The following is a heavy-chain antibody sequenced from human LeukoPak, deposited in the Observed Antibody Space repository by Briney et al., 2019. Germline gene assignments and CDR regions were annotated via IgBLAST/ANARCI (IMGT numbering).Heavy chain of an antibody. Sequence: PGGSLRLSCAASGFTFSRYSMHWVRQAPGKGLVWVSHVNSDGSGTDYADSVKGRFTISRDNAKNTLYLQMNSLRAEDKAVYYCARSAAAGFSYYSYYLDVWGKGTTVTIFS. V-gene: IGHV3-74*01. CDR3: ARSAAAGFSYYSYYLDV. D-gene: IGHD6-13*01. CDR2: VNSDGSGT. J-gene: IGHJ6*03. CDR1: GFTFSRYS.